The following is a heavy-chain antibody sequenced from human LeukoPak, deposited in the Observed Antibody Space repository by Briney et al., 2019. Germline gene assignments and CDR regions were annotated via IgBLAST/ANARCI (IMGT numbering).Heavy chain of an antibody. D-gene: IGHD6-19*01. CDR2: IIPMMGIA. V-gene: IGHV1-69*02. CDR1: GGTLRRHT. J-gene: IGHJ4*02. CDR3: ASRSHKTIVGADTREVGDY. Sequence: SVKVSCKASGGTLRRHTITWVRQAPGQGLEWMGRIIPMMGIANYAQKFQGRVTITADTSTDTAYLDLISLRSEDTAVYYCASRSHKTIVGADTREVGDYWGQGTLVTVSS.